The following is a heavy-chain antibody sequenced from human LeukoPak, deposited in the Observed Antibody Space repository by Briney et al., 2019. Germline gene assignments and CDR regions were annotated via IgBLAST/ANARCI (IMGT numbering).Heavy chain of an antibody. Sequence: PGGSLRLSCAASGFPFSSYSMNWVRQAPGEGLERVSYISSRTTSYADSVKGRFTISRDNAKNSLYLQMNSLRAEDTAVYCCARDLEGSGSFYRPSYDYWGQGTLVTVSS. CDR1: GFPFSSYS. CDR2: ISSRTT. V-gene: IGHV3-48*01. CDR3: ARDLEGSGSFYRPSYDY. D-gene: IGHD3-10*01. J-gene: IGHJ4*02.